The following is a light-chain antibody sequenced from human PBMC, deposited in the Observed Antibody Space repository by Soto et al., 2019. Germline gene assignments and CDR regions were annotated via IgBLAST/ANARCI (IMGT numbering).Light chain of an antibody. Sequence: EIVVTQSPATLSLSPGERATLSCRASPSISSYLAWYQQKPGQAPRLLLYDASKRATGIPARFSGSGSGTDFTLTISSLEPEDFAVYYCQQRSDWPPLFGGGTKVEIK. CDR1: PSISSY. CDR3: QQRSDWPPL. CDR2: DAS. V-gene: IGKV3-11*01. J-gene: IGKJ4*01.